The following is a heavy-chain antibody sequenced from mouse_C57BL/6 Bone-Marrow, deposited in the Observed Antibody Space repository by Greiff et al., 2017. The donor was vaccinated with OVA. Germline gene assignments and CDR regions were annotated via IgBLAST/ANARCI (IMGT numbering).Heavy chain of an antibody. J-gene: IGHJ2*01. CDR1: GYTFTSYW. D-gene: IGHD2-4*01. Sequence: QVQLQHPGAELVKPGASVKLSCKASGYTFTSYWMHWVKQRPGQGLEWIGMIHPNSGSTNYNEKFKSKATLTVDKSSSTAYMQLSSLTSEDSAVYYCARWPSDYDVDWGQGTTLTVSS. CDR3: ARWPSDYDVD. CDR2: IHPNSGST. V-gene: IGHV1-64*01.